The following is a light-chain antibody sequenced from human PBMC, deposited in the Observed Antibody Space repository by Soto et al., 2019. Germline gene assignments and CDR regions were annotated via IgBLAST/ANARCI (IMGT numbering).Light chain of an antibody. CDR3: QQRNSYPIT. Sequence: DIQLTQSPSFLSASVGDRVTITCQASQGISSYLAWYQQKPGKAPNLLIHTASTLQSGVPSRFSGSGSGTEFTLTISSLQPEDFATYYCQQRNSYPITFGQGTRLEIK. J-gene: IGKJ5*01. V-gene: IGKV1-9*01. CDR2: TAS. CDR1: QGISSY.